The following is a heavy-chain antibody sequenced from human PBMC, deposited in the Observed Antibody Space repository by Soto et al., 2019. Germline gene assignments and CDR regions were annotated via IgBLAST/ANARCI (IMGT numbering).Heavy chain of an antibody. D-gene: IGHD3-3*01. CDR3: ARLTIFLELYYYMDV. J-gene: IGHJ6*03. CDR1: GGSISSSSYY. V-gene: IGHV4-39*01. CDR2: IYYSGST. Sequence: QLQLQESGPGLVKPSETLSLTCTVSGGSISSSSYYWGWIRQPPGKGLEWIGSIYYSGSTYYNPSLKSRVTISVDTSKNQFSLKLSSVTAADTAVYYCARLTIFLELYYYMDVWGKGTTVTVSS.